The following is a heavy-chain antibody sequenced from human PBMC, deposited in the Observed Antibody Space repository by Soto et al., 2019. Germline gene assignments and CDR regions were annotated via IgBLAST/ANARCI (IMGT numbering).Heavy chain of an antibody. CDR1: GYTFTGYY. D-gene: IGHD3-10*01. CDR2: INPNSGGT. CDR3: ARDRITMVRGVSPNWFDP. J-gene: IGHJ5*02. Sequence: QVQLVQSGAEVKKPGASVKVSCKASGYTFTGYYMHWVRQAPGQGLEWMGWINPNSGGTNYAQKFQGWVTMTRDTSISTAYMELSRLRSDDTAVYYCARDRITMVRGVSPNWFDPWGQGTLVTVSS. V-gene: IGHV1-2*04.